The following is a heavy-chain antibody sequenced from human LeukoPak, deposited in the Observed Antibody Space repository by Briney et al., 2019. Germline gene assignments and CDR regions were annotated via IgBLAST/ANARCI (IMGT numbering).Heavy chain of an antibody. V-gene: IGHV1-8*01. CDR1: GYTFTSYD. CDR3: ARDNTAFDYYGSGSPFDY. Sequence: ASVKVSCKASGYTFTSYDINWVRQATGQGLEWMGWMNPNSGNTGYAQKFQGRVTMTRDTSISTAYMELSRLRSDDTAVYYCARDNTAFDYYGSGSPFDYWGQGTLVTVSS. CDR2: MNPNSGNT. D-gene: IGHD3-10*01. J-gene: IGHJ4*02.